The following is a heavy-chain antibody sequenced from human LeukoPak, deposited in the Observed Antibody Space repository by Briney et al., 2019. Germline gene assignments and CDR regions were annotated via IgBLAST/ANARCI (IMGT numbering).Heavy chain of an antibody. J-gene: IGHJ6*02. CDR2: TRNKANSYTT. V-gene: IGHV3-72*01. CDR3: AREGTDSSGYYYVGYYYYGMDV. D-gene: IGHD3-22*01. Sequence: PGGSLRLSCAASGFTFSDHYMDWVRQAPGKGLEWVGRTRNKANSYTTEYAASVKGRFTISRDDSKNSLYLQMNSLKTEDTAVYYCAREGTDSSGYYYVGYYYYGMDVWGQGTTVTVSS. CDR1: GFTFSDHY.